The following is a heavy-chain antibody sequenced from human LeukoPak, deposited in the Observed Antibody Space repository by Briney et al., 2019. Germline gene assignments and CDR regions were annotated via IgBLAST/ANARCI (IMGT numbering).Heavy chain of an antibody. Sequence: GGSLRLSCAASGCTFSTYAMTWVRQVPGKGLEWVSGISGSGGTTYYADSVQGRFTISRDNSNNKLYLQMDSLRAEDTAIYYCARDRVWAGRPFDNWGQGILVTVSS. CDR2: ISGSGGTT. V-gene: IGHV3-23*01. CDR3: ARDRVWAGRPFDN. J-gene: IGHJ4*02. CDR1: GCTFSTYA. D-gene: IGHD1-26*01.